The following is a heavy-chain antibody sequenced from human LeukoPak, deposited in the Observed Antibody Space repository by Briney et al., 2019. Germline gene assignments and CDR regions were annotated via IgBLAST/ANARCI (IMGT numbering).Heavy chain of an antibody. D-gene: IGHD4-17*01. V-gene: IGHV3-33*01. CDR3: AREQYGSDDSLDI. J-gene: IGHJ3*02. CDR1: GFTFSSYG. Sequence: GGSLRLSCAASGFTFSSYGMHWVRQAPGKGLEWVAVIWYDGSNQYYADSVKGRFTISRDNSNHTLFLQMNSLRAEDTAVYYCAREQYGSDDSLDIWGQGTLVNGSP. CDR2: IWYDGSNQ.